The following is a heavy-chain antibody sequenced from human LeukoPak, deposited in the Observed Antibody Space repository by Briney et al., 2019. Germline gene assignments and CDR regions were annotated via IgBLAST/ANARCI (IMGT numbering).Heavy chain of an antibody. J-gene: IGHJ4*02. CDR2: ISGAGDRT. CDR3: AKARIPSGNGYYSD. V-gene: IGHV3-23*01. CDR1: GFTFSSYA. Sequence: PGRSLRLSCAGSGFTFSSYAMSWVRQAPGKGLEWVSDISGAGDRTYYADSVKGRFTISRDNSKNTLYLQMNSLRAEDTAIYYCAKARIPSGNGYYSDWGQGTLVTVSS. D-gene: IGHD3-22*01.